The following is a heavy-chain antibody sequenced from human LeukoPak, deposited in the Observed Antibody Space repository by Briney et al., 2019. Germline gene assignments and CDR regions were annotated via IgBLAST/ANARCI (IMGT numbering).Heavy chain of an antibody. D-gene: IGHD3-3*01. Sequence: SETLSLTCTVSGGSISSSSYYWGWIRQPPGKGLEWIGSIYYSGSTYYNPSLKSRVTISVDTSKNQFSLKPSSVTAADTAVYYCARITDRTIFGEIMHGFDVWGQGTPVTVSS. V-gene: IGHV4-39*01. J-gene: IGHJ3*01. CDR3: ARITDRTIFGEIMHGFDV. CDR2: IYYSGST. CDR1: GGSISSSSYY.